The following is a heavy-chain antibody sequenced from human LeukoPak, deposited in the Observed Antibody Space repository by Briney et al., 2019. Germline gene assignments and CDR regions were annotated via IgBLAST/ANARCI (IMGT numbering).Heavy chain of an antibody. D-gene: IGHD1-26*01. Sequence: PSETLSLTCTVSSGSISTSNYYWGWVRQPPGKALEWIGNIFYSESTYYSPSLKSRVTISVDTSKNQFSLKLSSVTAADTAVYYCARAGVGATSCYFDYWGQGTLVTVSS. CDR2: IFYSEST. CDR3: ARAGVGATSCYFDY. V-gene: IGHV4-39*07. CDR1: SGSISTSNYY. J-gene: IGHJ4*02.